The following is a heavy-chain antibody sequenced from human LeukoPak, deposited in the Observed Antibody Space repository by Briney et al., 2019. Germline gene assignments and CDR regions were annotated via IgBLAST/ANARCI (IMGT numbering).Heavy chain of an antibody. Sequence: GGSLRLSCAASGFTFTTYEMNWVRQAPGQGLEWISYIDNSGSVIIYADSVKGRFTISRDNAKNSVDLQMSSLRAEDTAVYYCARRSSPDYYYYMDVWGKGTTVTISS. CDR3: ARRSSPDYYYYMDV. J-gene: IGHJ6*03. CDR2: IDNSGSVI. D-gene: IGHD6-19*01. V-gene: IGHV3-48*03. CDR1: GFTFTTYE.